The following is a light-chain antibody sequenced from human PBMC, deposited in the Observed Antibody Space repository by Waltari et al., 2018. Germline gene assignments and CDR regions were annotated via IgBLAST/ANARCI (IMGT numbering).Light chain of an antibody. J-gene: IGKJ1*01. CDR3: QQYGNWPGT. CDR2: DAS. V-gene: IGKV3-15*01. Sequence: EIVMTQSPATLSVSPGERATLSCRASQSVNSNLAWYQQKPGHAPRLLIYDASTRATTIPARFSGSGSGTEFTLTISSMQSEDFAVYYCQQYGNWPGTFGQGTKLDIK. CDR1: QSVNSN.